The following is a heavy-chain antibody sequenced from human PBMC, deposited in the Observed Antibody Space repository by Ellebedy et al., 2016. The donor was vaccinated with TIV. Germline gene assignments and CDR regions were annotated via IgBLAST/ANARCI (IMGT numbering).Heavy chain of an antibody. CDR3: AKVVHFYDSSGYPHDSFDM. CDR2: VSGSAGST. J-gene: IGHJ3*02. V-gene: IGHV3-23*01. Sequence: GESLKISCAASGFTFSNYAMSWVRQAPGKGLEWVSGVSGSAGSTNYADSVKGRFTISRDDSKNTLYLRMDSLRAEDTAVYHCAKVVHFYDSSGYPHDSFDMWGQGTMVTVSS. D-gene: IGHD3-22*01. CDR1: GFTFSNYA.